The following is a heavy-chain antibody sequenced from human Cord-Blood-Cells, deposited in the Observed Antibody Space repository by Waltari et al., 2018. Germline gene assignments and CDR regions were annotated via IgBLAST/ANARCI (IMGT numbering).Heavy chain of an antibody. CDR1: GFTFSSYA. J-gene: IGHJ3*02. CDR2: ISGSGGST. CDR3: AKEGGCGTMIVVANDAFDI. Sequence: EVQLLESGGGLVQPGGSLRLSCAASGFTFSSYAMSWVRQAPGPGLAWVPAISGSGGSTYYADSVRGRVTISRDKPKNTRYLQMNSLGAEDTAVYYCAKEGGCGTMIVVANDAFDIWGQGTMVTVSS. V-gene: IGHV3-23*01. D-gene: IGHD3-22*01.